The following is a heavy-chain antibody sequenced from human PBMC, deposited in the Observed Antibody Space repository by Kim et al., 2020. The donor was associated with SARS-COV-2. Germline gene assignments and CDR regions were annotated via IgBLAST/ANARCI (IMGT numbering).Heavy chain of an antibody. D-gene: IGHD7-27*01. CDR2: T. J-gene: IGHJ4*02. CDR3: AKDLNWGSGY. Sequence: TYNADSVRGRYTLSRDNSKDTLYLQMNSLRAEDTAVYYCAKDLNWGSGYWGQGTLVTVSS. V-gene: IGHV3-23*01.